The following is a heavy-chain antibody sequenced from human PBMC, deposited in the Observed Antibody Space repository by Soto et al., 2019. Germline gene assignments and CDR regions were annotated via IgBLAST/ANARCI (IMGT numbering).Heavy chain of an antibody. Sequence: QVQLVQSGAEVKKPGSSVKVSCKASGGTFSSYAISWVRQAPGQGLEWMGGIIPIFGTANYAQKFQGRVTITADESTSTAYMELSSLRSEDTAVYYCARWPYDSGGYYLRYYFDYWGQGTLVTVSS. CDR2: IIPIFGTA. CDR3: ARWPYDSGGYYLRYYFDY. CDR1: GGTFSSYA. J-gene: IGHJ4*02. V-gene: IGHV1-69*01. D-gene: IGHD3-22*01.